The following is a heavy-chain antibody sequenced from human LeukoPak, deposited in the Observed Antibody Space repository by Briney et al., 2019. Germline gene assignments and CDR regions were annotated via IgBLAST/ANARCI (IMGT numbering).Heavy chain of an antibody. Sequence: GGSLRLSCAASGFTFSSYWMSWVRQAPGKGLEWVANIKQGGSEKYYVDSVKSRFTISRDNAKNSLYLQMNSLRAEDTAVYYCAREGNWDPWYFDYWGQGTLVTVSS. D-gene: IGHD1-1*01. CDR3: AREGNWDPWYFDY. CDR2: IKQGGSEK. V-gene: IGHV3-7*01. J-gene: IGHJ4*02. CDR1: GFTFSSYW.